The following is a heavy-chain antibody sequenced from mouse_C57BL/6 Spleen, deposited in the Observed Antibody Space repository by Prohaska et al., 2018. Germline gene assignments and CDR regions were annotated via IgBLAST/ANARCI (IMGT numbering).Heavy chain of an antibody. J-gene: IGHJ4*01. D-gene: IGHD1-1*01. CDR2: IRLKSDNYAT. CDR1: GFTFSNYW. V-gene: IGHV6-3*01. Sequence: EVKLEESGGGLVQPGGSMKLSCVASGFTFSNYWMNWVRQSPEKGLEWVAQIRLKSDNYATHYAESVKGRFTISRDDSKSSVYLQMNNLMAEDTGIYYCTGHYGSSYGHYYAMDYWGQGTSVTVSS. CDR3: TGHYGSSYGHYYAMDY.